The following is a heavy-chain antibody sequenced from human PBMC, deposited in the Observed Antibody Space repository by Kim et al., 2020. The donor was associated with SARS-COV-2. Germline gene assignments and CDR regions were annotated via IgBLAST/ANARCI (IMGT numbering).Heavy chain of an antibody. CDR1: GFTFDDYA. Sequence: GGSLRLSCAASGFTFDDYAMHWVRQVPGKGLEWVSGISWNSGSIGYADSVKGRFTISRDNAKNSLYLQMNSLRAEDTALYYCAKDGATVTTSGNCFDPWGQGTLVTVSS. J-gene: IGHJ5*02. CDR3: AKDGATVTTSGNCFDP. D-gene: IGHD4-17*01. CDR2: ISWNSGSI. V-gene: IGHV3-9*01.